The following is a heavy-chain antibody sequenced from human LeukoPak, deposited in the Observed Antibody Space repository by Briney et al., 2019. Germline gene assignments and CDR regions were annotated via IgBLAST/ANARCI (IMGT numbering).Heavy chain of an antibody. Sequence: NTGGSLRLSCVASGFTFSSYSMNWVRQAPGKGPEWVSSISSSRSSIFYADSVKGRFTISRDNAKNSLYLQMNSLRAEDTAVYYCAKGYYYDSSGLTFDYWAREPWSPSPQ. D-gene: IGHD3-22*01. CDR2: ISSSRSSI. CDR1: GFTFSSYS. V-gene: IGHV3-21*01. J-gene: IGHJ4*02. CDR3: AKGYYYDSSGLTFDY.